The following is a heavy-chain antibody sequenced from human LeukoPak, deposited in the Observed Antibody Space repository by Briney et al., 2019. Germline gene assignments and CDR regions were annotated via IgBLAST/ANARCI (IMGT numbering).Heavy chain of an antibody. CDR1: GGSISNYY. J-gene: IGHJ4*02. Sequence: SETLSLTCTVSGGSISNYYWSWIRQPPGKGLEWIGYIYYSGNTNYNPSLKSRVTISIDTSKNQFSLKVSSVTAADTAVYYCARVGDGNFDYWGQGTLVTVSS. V-gene: IGHV4-59*08. CDR2: IYYSGNT. CDR3: ARVGDGNFDY. D-gene: IGHD3-16*01.